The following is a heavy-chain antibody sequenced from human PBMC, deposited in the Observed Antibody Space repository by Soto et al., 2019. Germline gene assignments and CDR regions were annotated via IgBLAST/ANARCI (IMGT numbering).Heavy chain of an antibody. CDR2: ISSDGDIT. Sequence: GGSLRLSCSASGFTFSEYSMHWVRQAPGKGLQYVSTISSDGDITYYADSVKGRFTISRDNSKNTLYLQMNSLRPEDTAMYYCARLPFDPWGQGTLVTVSS. CDR1: GFTFSEYS. J-gene: IGHJ5*02. CDR3: ARLPFDP. V-gene: IGHV3-64*04.